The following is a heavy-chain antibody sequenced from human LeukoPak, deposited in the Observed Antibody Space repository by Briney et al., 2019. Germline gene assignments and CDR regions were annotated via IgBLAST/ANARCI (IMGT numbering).Heavy chain of an antibody. CDR2: IYYSGST. J-gene: IGHJ6*02. V-gene: IGHV4-61*08. D-gene: IGHD1-7*01. Sequence: NPSQTLSLTCTVSGGSISSGGYYWSWIRQHPGKGLEWIGYIYYSGSTNYNPSLKSRVTISVDTSKNQFSLKLSSVTAADTAVYYCARDNWNYGSSMDVWGQGTTVTVSS. CDR3: ARDNWNYGSSMDV. CDR1: GGSISSGGYY.